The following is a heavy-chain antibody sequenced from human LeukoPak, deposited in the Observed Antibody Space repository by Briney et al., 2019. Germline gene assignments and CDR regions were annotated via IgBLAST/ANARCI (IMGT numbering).Heavy chain of an antibody. CDR3: ATEIVDFWSGSLDY. CDR2: MNPNSGNT. V-gene: IGHV1-8*03. CDR1: GYTFTSYD. D-gene: IGHD3-3*01. J-gene: IGHJ4*02. Sequence: ASVKVSCKASGYTFTSYDINWVRQATGQGLEWMGWMNPNSGNTGYAQKFQGRVTITRNTSISTAYMELSSLRSEDTAVYYCATEIVDFWSGSLDYWGQGTLVTVSS.